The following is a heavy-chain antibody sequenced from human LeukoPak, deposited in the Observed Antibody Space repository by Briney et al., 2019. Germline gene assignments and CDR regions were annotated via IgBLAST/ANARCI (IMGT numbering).Heavy chain of an antibody. D-gene: IGHD2-2*01. CDR2: IIPILGIA. J-gene: IGHJ4*02. CDR3: ARGDGGYCSSTSCYYFDY. CDR1: GGTFSSYA. V-gene: IGHV1-69*04. Sequence: PVKVSCKASGGTFSSYAISWVRQAPEQGLEWMGRIIPILGIANYAQKFQGRVTITADKSTSTAYMELSSLRSEDTAVYYCARGDGGYCSSTSCYYFDYWGQGTLVTVSS.